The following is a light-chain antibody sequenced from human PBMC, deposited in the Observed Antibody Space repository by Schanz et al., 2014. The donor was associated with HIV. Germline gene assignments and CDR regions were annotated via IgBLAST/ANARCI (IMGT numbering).Light chain of an antibody. CDR2: EGS. Sequence: QSALTQPASVSGSPGQSITISCTGTSNDVGSYNLVSWYQQHPGKAPKLIIYEGSKRPLGVSNRFSGSKSGNTASLTISGLQAEDEADYYCCSYAITTYVFGTGTKVTVL. CDR3: CSYAITTYV. V-gene: IGLV2-23*01. J-gene: IGLJ1*01. CDR1: SNDVGSYNL.